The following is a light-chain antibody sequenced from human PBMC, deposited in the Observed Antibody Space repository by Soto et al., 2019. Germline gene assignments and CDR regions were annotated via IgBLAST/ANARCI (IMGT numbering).Light chain of an antibody. J-gene: IGLJ1*01. CDR3: SSYTSSTTFV. Sequence: QSAMTQPASVSGSPGQSITISCTGTSSDIGGYNYVSWYQQHPGKAPKLLISDVTNRPSGVSNRFSGSKSANTASLTISGLQAEDEAEYYCSSYTSSTTFVFGPGTKVTVL. CDR1: SSDIGGYNY. V-gene: IGLV2-14*03. CDR2: DVT.